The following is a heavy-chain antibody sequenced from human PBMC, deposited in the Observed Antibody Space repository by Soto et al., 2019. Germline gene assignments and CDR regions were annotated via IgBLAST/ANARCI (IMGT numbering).Heavy chain of an antibody. J-gene: IGHJ4*02. CDR1: GFIFSNYA. D-gene: IGHD6-6*01. V-gene: IGHV3-23*01. CDR3: VREASSSGLHLDH. CDR2: ISGSGSST. Sequence: PGVSLRLSCAASGFIFSNYAMSWVRQAPGKGLEWVSFISGSGSSTYYADSVKGRFTISRGNSKNTLYLQMNSLRAEDAAVYYCVREASSSGLHLDHWGRGTLVTVSS.